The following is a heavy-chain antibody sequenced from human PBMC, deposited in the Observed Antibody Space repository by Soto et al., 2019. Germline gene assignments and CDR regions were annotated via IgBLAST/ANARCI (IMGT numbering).Heavy chain of an antibody. Sequence: GGSLRLSCAASGFTFSSYAMSWVRQAPGKGLEWVSAISGSGGSTYYADSVKGRFTISRDNSKNTLYLQMNSLRAEDTAVYYCAKSYYYDSSGYGHFQHWGQGTLVTVSS. CDR3: AKSYYYDSSGYGHFQH. CDR2: ISGSGGST. J-gene: IGHJ1*01. CDR1: GFTFSSYA. D-gene: IGHD3-22*01. V-gene: IGHV3-23*01.